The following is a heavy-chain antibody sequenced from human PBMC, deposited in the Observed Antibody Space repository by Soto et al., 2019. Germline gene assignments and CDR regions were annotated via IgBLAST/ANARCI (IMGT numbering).Heavy chain of an antibody. CDR2: IIPLFATV. D-gene: IGHD3-22*01. CDR3: ARAQSYYDRRASSSVYHVFDP. Sequence: QVQLVQSGAEVKKPGSSVKVSCKASGGTFSNFDISWVRQAPGQGLEWVGGIIPLFATVNYAQKFQGRVTITADENTKTAYMELSSLRSDDTAVYFCARAQSYYDRRASSSVYHVFDPWGQGTLVTVSS. V-gene: IGHV1-69*12. CDR1: GGTFSNFD. J-gene: IGHJ5*02.